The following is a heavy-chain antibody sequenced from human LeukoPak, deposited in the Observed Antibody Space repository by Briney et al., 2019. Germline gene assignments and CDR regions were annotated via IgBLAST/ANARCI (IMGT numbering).Heavy chain of an antibody. CDR2: MYYTGST. CDR3: ARFQPRYDSSGYTPTYWYFDL. V-gene: IGHV4-59*12. D-gene: IGHD3-22*01. Sequence: SETLSLTCAVSGGSLNNYYWSWIRQPPGKGLEWIGYMYYTGSTNYNPSLKSRVTISVDTPKNQFSLKLSSVTAADTAVYYCARFQPRYDSSGYTPTYWYFDLRGRGTLVTVSS. CDR1: GGSLNNYY. J-gene: IGHJ2*01.